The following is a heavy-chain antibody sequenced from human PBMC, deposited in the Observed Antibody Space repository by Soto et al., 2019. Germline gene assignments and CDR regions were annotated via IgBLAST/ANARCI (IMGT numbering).Heavy chain of an antibody. Sequence: EVPLVESGGGLVKPGGSLRLSCAASGFALSTHSMHWVRQAPGKGLEWVSSISTGSSIIHYADSVKGRFTISRDNPKSSLYLQMNSLRVEDTALYYCVRAVYTLTTPYYFDFWGQGTLVTVSS. D-gene: IGHD4-17*01. CDR1: GFALSTHS. CDR3: VRAVYTLTTPYYFDF. J-gene: IGHJ4*02. V-gene: IGHV3-21*01. CDR2: ISTGSSII.